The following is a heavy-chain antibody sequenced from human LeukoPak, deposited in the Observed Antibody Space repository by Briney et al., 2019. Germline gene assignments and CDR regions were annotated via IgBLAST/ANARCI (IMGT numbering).Heavy chain of an antibody. J-gene: IGHJ4*02. CDR2: ISAYNGRT. D-gene: IGHD1-20*01. Sequence: ASVTVSFKASGYTFTSYGIHWVRQAPGQGPEWMGWISAYNGRTNYGQRLQDRVTLTADKSTSTVYMEMRSLTSDDTAVYYCARGNWNDPLRNWGQGTLVTVSS. CDR3: ARGNWNDPLRN. V-gene: IGHV1-18*01. CDR1: GYTFTSYG.